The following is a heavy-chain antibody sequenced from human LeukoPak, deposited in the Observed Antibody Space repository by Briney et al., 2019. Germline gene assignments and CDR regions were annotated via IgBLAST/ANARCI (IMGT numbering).Heavy chain of an antibody. V-gene: IGHV4-4*07. CDR2: IYTSGST. J-gene: IGHJ4*02. Sequence: KPSETLSLTCTVSGGSISSYYWGWTRQPAGRGLEWIRRIYTSGSTNYNPSLKSRVNMSVDTSKNQFSPKLSSVTAADTAVYYCARGSSWYSYWGEGALVTASS. CDR3: ARGSSWYSY. CDR1: GGSISSYY. D-gene: IGHD6-13*01.